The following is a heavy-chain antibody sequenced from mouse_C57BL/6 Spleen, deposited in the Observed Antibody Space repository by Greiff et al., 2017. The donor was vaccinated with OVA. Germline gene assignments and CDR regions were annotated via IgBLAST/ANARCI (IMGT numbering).Heavy chain of an antibody. CDR2: INPNYGTT. D-gene: IGHD2-4*01. V-gene: IGHV1-39*01. J-gene: IGHJ4*01. CDR3: AREGDYDGGYYAMDY. CDR1: GYSFTDYN. Sequence: LVESGPELVKPGASVKISCKASGYSFTDYNMNWVKQSNGKSLEWIGVINPNYGTTSYNQKFKGKATLTVDQSSSTAYMQLNSLTSEDSAVYYCAREGDYDGGYYAMDYWGQGTSVTVSS.